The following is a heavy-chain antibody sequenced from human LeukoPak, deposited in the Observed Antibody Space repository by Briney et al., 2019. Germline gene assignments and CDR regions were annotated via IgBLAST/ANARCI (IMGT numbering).Heavy chain of an antibody. V-gene: IGHV1-69*04. CDR2: IIPILGIA. CDR3: ARVTYYYDSSGYMGYYFDY. D-gene: IGHD3-22*01. Sequence: SVKVSCKASGGTFSSYAISWVRQAPGQGLEWMGRIIPILGIANYAQKFQGRVTITADKSTSTAYMELSSLRSEDTAVYYCARVTYYYDSSGYMGYYFDYWGQGTLVTVSS. J-gene: IGHJ4*02. CDR1: GGTFSSYA.